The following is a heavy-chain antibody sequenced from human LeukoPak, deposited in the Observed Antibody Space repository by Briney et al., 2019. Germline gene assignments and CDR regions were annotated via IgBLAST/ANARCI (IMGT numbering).Heavy chain of an antibody. Sequence: SETLSLTCAVYSGSFSDYYWSWIRQPPGKGLEWIGEINHSGSTNYNPSLKSRVTISVDTSKNRFSLKLSSVTAADTAVYYCARGFRSPRRTVTNAWFDPWGQGTLVTVSS. CDR3: ARGFRSPRRTVTNAWFDP. CDR1: SGSFSDYY. V-gene: IGHV4-34*01. J-gene: IGHJ5*02. D-gene: IGHD4-17*01. CDR2: INHSGST.